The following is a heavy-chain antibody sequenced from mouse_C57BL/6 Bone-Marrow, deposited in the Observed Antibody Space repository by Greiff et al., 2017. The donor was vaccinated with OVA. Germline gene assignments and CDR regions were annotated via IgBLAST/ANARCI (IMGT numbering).Heavy chain of an antibody. D-gene: IGHD1-1*01. CDR1: GFTFSDYG. CDR2: ISNLAYSI. CDR3: ARHYGSSYLAWFAY. J-gene: IGHJ3*01. V-gene: IGHV5-15*01. Sequence: EVQVVESGGGLVQPGGSLKLSCAASGFTFSDYGMAWVRQAPRKGPEWVAFISNLAYSIYYADTVTGRFTISRENAKNTLYLEMSSLRSEDTAMYYCARHYGSSYLAWFAYWGQGTLVTVSA.